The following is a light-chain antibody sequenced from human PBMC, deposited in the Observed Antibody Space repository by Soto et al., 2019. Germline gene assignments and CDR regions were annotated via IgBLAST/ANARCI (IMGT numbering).Light chain of an antibody. CDR1: QSLLYSDGNTY. CDR3: MQRTHWPRT. CDR2: KVS. V-gene: IGKV2-30*01. J-gene: IGKJ1*01. Sequence: DVVMTQSPLSLPVTLGQPASISCRSSQSLLYSDGNTYLNWFQQRPGQSPRRLIFKVSNRDSGVPDRFSGSGSRTNFTLKISRVEAEDVGVYYCMQRTHWPRTFGQGTRVEI.